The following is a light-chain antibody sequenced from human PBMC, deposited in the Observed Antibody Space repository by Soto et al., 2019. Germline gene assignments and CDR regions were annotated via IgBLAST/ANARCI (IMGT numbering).Light chain of an antibody. CDR3: QQYGSSPT. V-gene: IGKV3-20*01. CDR1: QSITNNY. CDR2: GAS. Sequence: EIVLTQSPGTLSLSPGERATLSCRASQSITNNYLAWYQQKPGQAPRLLISGASSRATGIPDRFSGSGSGTDFTLTISGLEPEDSAVYSCQQYGSSPTFGGGTKVEI. J-gene: IGKJ4*01.